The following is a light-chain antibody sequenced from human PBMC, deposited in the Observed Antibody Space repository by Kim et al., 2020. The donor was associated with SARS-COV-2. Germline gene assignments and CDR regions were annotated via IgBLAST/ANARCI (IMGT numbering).Light chain of an antibody. V-gene: IGLV1-40*01. CDR3: QSYDRSLSAYV. J-gene: IGLJ1*01. CDR2: GNS. Sequence: QSVLTQPPSVSGAPGQRITISCTGSRSNIGAGYDVHWYQQLPGTAPKLLIYGNSNRPSGVPDRFSGSKSGTSASLAITGLQAEDEADYSCQSYDRSLSAYVFGIGTKVTVL. CDR1: RSNIGAGYD.